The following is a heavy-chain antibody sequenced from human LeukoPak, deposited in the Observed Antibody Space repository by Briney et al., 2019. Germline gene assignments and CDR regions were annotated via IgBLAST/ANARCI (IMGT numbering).Heavy chain of an antibody. J-gene: IGHJ4*02. V-gene: IGHV3-30-3*01. CDR1: GFTFSTHA. CDR3: ARDLASYDSSGYYLDY. D-gene: IGHD3-22*01. Sequence: GGSLRLSCAASGFTFSTHAMHWVRQAPGKGLEWVTIISYDGSNKYYADSVKGRFTISRDNSKNTLYLQMNSLRAEDTAVYYCARDLASYDSSGYYLDYWGQGTLVTVSS. CDR2: ISYDGSNK.